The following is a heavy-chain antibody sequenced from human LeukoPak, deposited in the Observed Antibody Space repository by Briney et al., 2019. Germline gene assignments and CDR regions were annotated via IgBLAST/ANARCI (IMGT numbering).Heavy chain of an antibody. CDR1: GGSFSGYY. V-gene: IGHV4-34*01. J-gene: IGHJ4*02. Sequence: SDTLSLTCAVYGGSFSGYYCSCIRQPPGKGLESIGEINHSGSTNYNPSLKGRVTISVDTSKIQCSLKLSSVTAVDTAVYYCARPNSSSWGQGTLVTVSS. CDR2: INHSGST. D-gene: IGHD6-13*01. CDR3: ARPNSSS.